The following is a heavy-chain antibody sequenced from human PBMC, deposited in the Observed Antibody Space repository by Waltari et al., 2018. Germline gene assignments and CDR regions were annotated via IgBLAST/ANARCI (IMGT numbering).Heavy chain of an antibody. V-gene: IGHV1-2*06. CDR3: AREGGPTGTIELNRFDP. CDR2: INPNSGGT. D-gene: IGHD1-1*01. CDR1: GYTFTGYY. J-gene: IGHJ5*02. Sequence: QVQLVQSGAEVKKPGASVKVSCKASGYTFTGYYMHWVRQAPGQGLEWMGRINPNSGGTNYVQKFQGRVTMTRDTSISTAYMELSRLRSDDTAVYYCAREGGPTGTIELNRFDPWGQGTLVTVSS.